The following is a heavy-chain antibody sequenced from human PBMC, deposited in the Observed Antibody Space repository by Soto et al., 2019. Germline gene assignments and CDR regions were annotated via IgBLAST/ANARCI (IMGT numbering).Heavy chain of an antibody. Sequence: PSETLSLTCAVYGGSFSDYYWSWIRQPPGKGLEWIGEINHSGSTNYNPSLKSRVTISVDTSKNQFSLKLNSVTAADTAVYYCARDENVRVMAAAGNWFDPWGQGTLVTVSS. D-gene: IGHD6-13*01. J-gene: IGHJ5*02. CDR3: ARDENVRVMAAAGNWFDP. CDR2: INHSGST. CDR1: GGSFSDYY. V-gene: IGHV4-34*01.